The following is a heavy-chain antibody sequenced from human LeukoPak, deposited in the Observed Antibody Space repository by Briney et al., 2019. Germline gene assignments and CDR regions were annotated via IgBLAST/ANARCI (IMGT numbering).Heavy chain of an antibody. V-gene: IGHV4-61*02. CDR1: GGSISSGSYY. CDR3: ARDVVSTRYFDWLPPLTYYYYYYMDV. D-gene: IGHD3-9*01. J-gene: IGHJ6*03. Sequence: SETLSLTCTVSGGSISSGSYYWSWIRQPAGKGLEWIGRIYTSGSTNYNPSLKSRITISVDTAKNQFSLKLSSVTAADPAVYYCARDVVSTRYFDWLPPLTYYYYYYMDVWGKGTTVTISS. CDR2: IYTSGST.